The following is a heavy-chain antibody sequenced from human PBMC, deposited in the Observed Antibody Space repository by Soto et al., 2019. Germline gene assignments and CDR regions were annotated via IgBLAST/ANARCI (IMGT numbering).Heavy chain of an antibody. D-gene: IGHD3-22*01. J-gene: IGHJ4*02. CDR1: GGSISSSTYY. CDR2: FFIGGNT. V-gene: IGHV4-39*07. CDR3: ARSRGGYFDY. Sequence: PSETLSLTCTVSGGSISSSTYYWGWMRQPPGKGLEWIASFFIGGNTYYNPSLKSRVTISVDTSKNQFSLKLSSVTAADTAVYYCARSRGGYFDYWGQGTLVTVSS.